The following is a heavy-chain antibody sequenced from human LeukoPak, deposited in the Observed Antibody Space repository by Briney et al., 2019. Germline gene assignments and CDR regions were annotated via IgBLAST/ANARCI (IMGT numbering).Heavy chain of an antibody. CDR2: IWSDGSNR. CDR3: AKDSVPISGGIRLDY. Sequence: PGGSLRLSCAASGFTFSGYGMHWVRQAPGKGLEWLTLIWSDGSNRYYVDSVKGRFFISRDNAKNSLYLQMNSLRAEDTAVYYCAKDSVPISGGIRLDYWGQGTLVTVSS. J-gene: IGHJ4*02. V-gene: IGHV3-30*02. D-gene: IGHD3-10*02. CDR1: GFTFSGYG.